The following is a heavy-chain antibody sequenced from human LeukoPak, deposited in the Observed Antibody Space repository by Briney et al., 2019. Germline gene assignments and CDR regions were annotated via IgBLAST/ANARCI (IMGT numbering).Heavy chain of an antibody. CDR3: ARERRRGVYSFDY. CDR1: GFTFSSYS. V-gene: IGHV3-21*01. J-gene: IGHJ4*02. CDR2: ISSSSSYI. Sequence: PGGSLRLSCAASGFTFSSYSMTWVRQAPGKGLEWVSSISSSSSYIYYADSVKGRFTISRDNAKNSLYLQMNSLRAEDTAVYYCARERRRGVYSFDYWGQGTLVTVSS. D-gene: IGHD1-1*01.